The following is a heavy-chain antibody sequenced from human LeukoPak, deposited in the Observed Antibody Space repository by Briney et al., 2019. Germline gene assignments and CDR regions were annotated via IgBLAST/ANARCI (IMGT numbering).Heavy chain of an antibody. CDR3: ARVREAVTDY. CDR1: GFTFSSYG. CDR2: IKQDGSEK. V-gene: IGHV3-7*01. J-gene: IGHJ4*02. D-gene: IGHD4-17*01. Sequence: GGSLRLSCAASGFTFSSYGMHWVRQAPGKGLEWVANIKQDGSEKYYVDSVKGRFTISRDNAKNSLYLQMNSLRAEDTAVYYCARVREAVTDYWGQGTLVTVSS.